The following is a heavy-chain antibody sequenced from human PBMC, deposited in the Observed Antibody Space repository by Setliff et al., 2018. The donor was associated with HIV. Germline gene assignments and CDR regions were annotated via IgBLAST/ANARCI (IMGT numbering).Heavy chain of an antibody. CDR1: GYTFTNYA. J-gene: IGHJ4*02. D-gene: IGHD4-17*01. V-gene: IGHV7-4-1*02. CDR3: AREIYD. CDR2: INTNTGHP. Sequence: ASVKVSCKGSGYTFTNYAINWVRQAPGQGLEWMGRINTNTGHPIYARGFTGRFVFSLDTSVNTAFLQINSLKADDTALYYCAREIYDWGQGTLVTVSS.